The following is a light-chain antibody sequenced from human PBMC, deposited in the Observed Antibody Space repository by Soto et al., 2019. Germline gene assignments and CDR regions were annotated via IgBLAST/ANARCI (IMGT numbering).Light chain of an antibody. Sequence: QSVLTQPPSLSGAPGQRVTISCTGSSSNIGAGYDVHWYQQLPGTAPKLLIYGNSNRPSGVPDRFSGSKSGTSAFLAITGLQPEDEADYYCQSYDSSLSGFYVFGTGTKLTVL. J-gene: IGLJ1*01. CDR3: QSYDSSLSGFYV. CDR1: SSNIGAGYD. V-gene: IGLV1-40*01. CDR2: GNS.